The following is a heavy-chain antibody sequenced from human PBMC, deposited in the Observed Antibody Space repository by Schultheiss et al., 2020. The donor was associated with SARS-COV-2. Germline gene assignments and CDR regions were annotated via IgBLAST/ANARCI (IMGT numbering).Heavy chain of an antibody. CDR1: GFTFSSNA. CDR3: ARDPCSGGSCYLDY. V-gene: IGHV3-33*08. J-gene: IGHJ4*02. D-gene: IGHD2-15*01. CDR2: TWYDGSDQ. Sequence: GESLKISCAASGFTFSSNAMSWVRQAPGKGLEGVAVTWYDGSDQYCGDSVKGRFTISRDNSKNTLYLQMNSLRAEDTAVYYCARDPCSGGSCYLDYWGQGTLVTVSS.